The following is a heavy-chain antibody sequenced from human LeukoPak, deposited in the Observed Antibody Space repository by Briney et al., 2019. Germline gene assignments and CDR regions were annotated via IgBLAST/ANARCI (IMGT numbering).Heavy chain of an antibody. J-gene: IGHJ4*02. V-gene: IGHV3-48*01. CDR2: ISSSSSTI. D-gene: IGHD3-3*01. CDR3: AREPPPPPYDFWSGYYFDY. CDR1: GFTFSSYS. Sequence: GGSLRLSCAASGFTFSSYSMNWVRQAPGKGLEWVSYISSSSSTIYYADSVKGRFTISRDNAKNSLYLQMNSLRAEDTAVYYCAREPPPPPYDFWSGYYFDYWGQGTLVTVSS.